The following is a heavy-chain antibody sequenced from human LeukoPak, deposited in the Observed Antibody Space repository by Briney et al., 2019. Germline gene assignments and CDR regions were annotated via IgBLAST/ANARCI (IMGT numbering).Heavy chain of an antibody. J-gene: IGHJ4*02. D-gene: IGHD3-22*01. Sequence: GGSLRLFCAASGFTFSTYGMHWVRQDPGKGLEWVAVIWSDGSDQYYADSVKGRFTISRDNSRNTVYLQMNSLRAEDTAVYYCARYYYDSSGYAYYFDYWGQGTLVTVSS. CDR3: ARYYYDSSGYAYYFDY. V-gene: IGHV3-33*01. CDR1: GFTFSTYG. CDR2: IWSDGSDQ.